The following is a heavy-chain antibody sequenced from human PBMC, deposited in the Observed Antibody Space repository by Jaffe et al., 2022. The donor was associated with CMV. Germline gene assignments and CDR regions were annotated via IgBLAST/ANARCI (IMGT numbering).Heavy chain of an antibody. D-gene: IGHD1-26*01. V-gene: IGHV3-73*02. CDR3: TRHRYSGKYHEDY. J-gene: IGHJ4*02. CDR2: IRSKANSYAT. Sequence: EVQLVESGGGLVQPGGSLKLSCAASGFTFSGSAMHWVRQASGKGLEWVGRIRSKANSYATAYAASVKGRFTISRDDSKNTAYLQMNSLKTEDTAVYYCTRHRYSGKYHEDYWGQGTLVTVSS. CDR1: GFTFSGSA.